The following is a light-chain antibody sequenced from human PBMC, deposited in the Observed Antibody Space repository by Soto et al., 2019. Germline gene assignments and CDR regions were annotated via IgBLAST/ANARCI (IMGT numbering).Light chain of an antibody. CDR2: DAS. CDR3: QQSYSTPRIT. CDR1: QSISSW. J-gene: IGKJ5*01. Sequence: DIQMTQSPSTLSSSVGDRFTIACLSSQSISSWLAWYQQKPGKAPKLLIYDASSLESGVPSRFSGSGSGTDFTLTISSLQPEDFATYYCQQSYSTPRITFGQGTRLEIK. V-gene: IGKV1-5*01.